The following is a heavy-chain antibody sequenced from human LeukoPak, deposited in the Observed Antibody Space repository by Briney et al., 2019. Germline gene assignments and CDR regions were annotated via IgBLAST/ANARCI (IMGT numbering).Heavy chain of an antibody. CDR3: ARGGQWLRYFDY. CDR2: MNPNSGNT. V-gene: IGHV1-8*01. J-gene: IGHJ4*02. Sequence: ASVTDSCKASGYTFTSYDINWVRQAPGQGLEWMGWMNPNSGNTGYAQKFQGRVTMTRNTSISTAYMELSSLRSEDTAVYYCARGGQWLRYFDYWGQGTLVTVSS. CDR1: GYTFTSYD. D-gene: IGHD6-19*01.